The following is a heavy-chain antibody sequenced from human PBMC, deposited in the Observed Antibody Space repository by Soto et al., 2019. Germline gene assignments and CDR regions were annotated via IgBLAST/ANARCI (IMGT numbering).Heavy chain of an antibody. V-gene: IGHV3-15*07. Sequence: EVQLVESGGGLVKPGGSLRLSCAVSGFTFDKVWMNWVRQAPGKGLEWVGRIKSKTDGGTTDYAAPVKGRFTISRDDSKNMLYLQMNSLKTEDTGMYFCTTGRDDLFYWGQGTLVTVSS. D-gene: IGHD2-21*01. CDR2: IKSKTDGGTT. CDR1: GFTFDKVW. CDR3: TTGRDDLFY. J-gene: IGHJ4*02.